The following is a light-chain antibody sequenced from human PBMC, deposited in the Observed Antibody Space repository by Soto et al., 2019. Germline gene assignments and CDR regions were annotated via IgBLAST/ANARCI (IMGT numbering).Light chain of an antibody. V-gene: IGLV1-44*01. CDR3: AAWDDSLNGREV. Sequence: QSVLTQPPSASGTPGQRVTISCSGSSSNIGSNSVNWYQQLPGAAPKLLIYSNNQRPSGVPDRFSGSKSGTSASLAISGPQSEDEADYYCAAWDDSLNGREVFGTGTKLTVL. CDR1: SSNIGSNS. J-gene: IGLJ1*01. CDR2: SNN.